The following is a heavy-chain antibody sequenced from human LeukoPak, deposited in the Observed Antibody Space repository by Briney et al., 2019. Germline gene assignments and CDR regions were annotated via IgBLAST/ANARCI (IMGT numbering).Heavy chain of an antibody. V-gene: IGHV1-58*01. D-gene: IGHD6-13*01. CDR3: AAPYSSTWFDY. CDR1: GFTFTSRSA. CDR2: IVVGSDST. J-gene: IGHJ4*02. Sequence: SVKVSCKASGFTFTSRSAVQWVRQARGQRLGWIGWIVVGSDSTNYAQKFQERVTITRDMSTSTAYMELSSLRSEDTAVYYCAAPYSSTWFDYWGQGTLVTVSS.